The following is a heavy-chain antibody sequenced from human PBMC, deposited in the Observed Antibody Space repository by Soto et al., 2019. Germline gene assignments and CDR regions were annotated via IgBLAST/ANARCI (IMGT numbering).Heavy chain of an antibody. CDR1: GFTFSSYG. D-gene: IGHD3-10*01. CDR2: IWYDGSNK. V-gene: IGHV3-33*01. J-gene: IGHJ6*02. CDR3: ARDEGLGVNYYYYGMDV. Sequence: QVQLVESGGGVVQPGRSLRLSCAASGFTFSSYGMHWVRQAPGKGLEWAAVIWYDGSNKYYADSVKGRFTISRDNSKNTLYLQMNSLRAEDTAVYYCARDEGLGVNYYYYGMDVWGQGTTVTVSS.